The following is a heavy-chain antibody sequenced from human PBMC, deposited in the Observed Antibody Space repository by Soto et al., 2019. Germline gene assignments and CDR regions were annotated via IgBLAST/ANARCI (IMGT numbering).Heavy chain of an antibody. D-gene: IGHD6-6*01. CDR1: GFTVSSNY. CDR2: IYSGGST. V-gene: IGHV3-66*01. J-gene: IGHJ6*03. CDR3: AREIGRGAAQTNYMDV. Sequence: EVQLVGSGGGLVQPGGSLRLSCAASGFTVSSNYMSWVRQAPGKRLEWVSVIYSGGSTFYADSVKGRFTISRDNSKNTVYLQMNSLRAEDAGEYYCAREIGRGAAQTNYMDVWGKGTTVTVS.